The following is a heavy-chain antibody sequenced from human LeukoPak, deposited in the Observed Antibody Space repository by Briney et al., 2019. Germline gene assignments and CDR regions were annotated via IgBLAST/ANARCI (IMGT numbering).Heavy chain of an antibody. J-gene: IGHJ4*02. D-gene: IGHD3-9*01. CDR2: INAGNGNT. CDR1: GYTFTSYA. CDR3: ARDKRGRYFDWLPKPLDY. Sequence: VASVKVSCTASGYTFTSYAMHWVRQAPGQRLEWMGWINAGNGNTKYSQKFQGRVTITRDTSASTAYMELSSLRSEDTAVYYCARDKRGRYFDWLPKPLDYWGQGTLVTVSS. V-gene: IGHV1-3*01.